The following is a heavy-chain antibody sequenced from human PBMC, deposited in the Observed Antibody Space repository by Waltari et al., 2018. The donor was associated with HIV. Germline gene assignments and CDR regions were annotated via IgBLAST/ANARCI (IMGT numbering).Heavy chain of an antibody. V-gene: IGHV3-53*01. D-gene: IGHD1-26*01. J-gene: IGHJ6*02. CDR2: IYSGGST. Sequence: EVQLVESGGGLIEPGGSLRLSCAASGFTTSANYMSWVRQAPGKGLEWVSVIYSGGSTYYADSVKGRFTISRDNSKNTLSLHMNSQRAEDTAVYYCARDPRSSGYYGMDVWGQGATVTVSS. CDR3: ARDPRSSGYYGMDV. CDR1: GFTTSANY.